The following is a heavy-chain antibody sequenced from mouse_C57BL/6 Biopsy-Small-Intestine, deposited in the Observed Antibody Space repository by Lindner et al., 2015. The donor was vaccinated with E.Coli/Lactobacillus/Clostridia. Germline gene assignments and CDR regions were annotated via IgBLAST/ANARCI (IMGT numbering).Heavy chain of an antibody. V-gene: IGHV1-42*01. CDR3: ARWLLQYFDV. D-gene: IGHD2-3*01. CDR1: GYSFTGYY. Sequence: QESGPELVKPGASVKISCKASGYSFTGYYMHWVKQSPEKSLEWIGEINPSTGGTTYNQKFKAKATLTVDKSSSTAYMQLQSLTSEDSAVYYCARWLLQYFDVWGAGTTVTVSS. CDR2: INPSTGGT. J-gene: IGHJ1*01.